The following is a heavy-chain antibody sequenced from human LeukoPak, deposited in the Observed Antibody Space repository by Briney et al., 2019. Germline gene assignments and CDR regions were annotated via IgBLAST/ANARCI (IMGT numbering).Heavy chain of an antibody. D-gene: IGHD5-12*01. V-gene: IGHV4-61*01. J-gene: IGHJ5*02. CDR2: IYYSGST. CDR1: GGSVSSSNYY. Sequence: SETLSLTCTVSGGSVSSSNYYWSWIRQPPGKGLEWIGYIYYSGSTNYNPSLKSRITISADTSKNQFSLKLSSVTAADTAVYYCARVESPSGYGYNWFDPWGQGTLVTVSS. CDR3: ARVESPSGYGYNWFDP.